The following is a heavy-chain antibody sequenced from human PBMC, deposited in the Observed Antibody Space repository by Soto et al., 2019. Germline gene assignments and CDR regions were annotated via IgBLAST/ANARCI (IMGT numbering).Heavy chain of an antibody. CDR2: IYYTGTT. V-gene: IGHV4-59*01. CDR3: ARAIDFDY. Sequence: QVQLQESGPGLVKPSETLSLTCTVSGGSIRSYYWSWIRQPPGKGLEWIGYIYYTGTTNYNPTLKSRVTISVDTSKNQVSLKLNCVTAADTAIYYCARAIDFDYWGQGALVTVSS. CDR1: GGSIRSYY. J-gene: IGHJ4*02.